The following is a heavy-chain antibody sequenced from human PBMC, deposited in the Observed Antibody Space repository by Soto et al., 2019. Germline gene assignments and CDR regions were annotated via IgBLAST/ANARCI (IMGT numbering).Heavy chain of an antibody. CDR1: GFTFSDYY. CDR3: ARQGCGSTTCDSQLDF. J-gene: IGHJ4*02. Sequence: QVRLVESAGGLVKPGGSLRLSCAASGFTFSDYYMSWIRQAPGKGLEWVSYISSSSSYTNYADSVKGRFTISRDNSKNAMYLQLNSRIAEDTAGYYCARQGCGSTTCDSQLDFWGKGPLVTVSS. V-gene: IGHV3-11*06. D-gene: IGHD2-2*02. CDR2: ISSSSSYT.